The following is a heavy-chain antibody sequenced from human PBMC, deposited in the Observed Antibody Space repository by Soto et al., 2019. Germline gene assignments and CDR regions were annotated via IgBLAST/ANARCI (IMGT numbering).Heavy chain of an antibody. Sequence: GGSLRLSCAASGFTFSSFWMSWVRRAPGKGLEWVANIKQDGSEKYYVDSVKGRFTVSRDNAENSLYLQMNSLRAEDTAVYYCARVSGGWSRGAFDIWGQGTMVTVSS. J-gene: IGHJ3*02. D-gene: IGHD6-19*01. CDR2: IKQDGSEK. CDR3: ARVSGGWSRGAFDI. V-gene: IGHV3-7*01. CDR1: GFTFSSFW.